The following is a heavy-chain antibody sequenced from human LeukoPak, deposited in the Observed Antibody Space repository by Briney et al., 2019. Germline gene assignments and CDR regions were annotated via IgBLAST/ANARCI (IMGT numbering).Heavy chain of an antibody. Sequence: SVKVSCKASGYTFTSYDINWVRQAPGQGLEWMGRIIPILGIANYAQKFQGRVTITADKSTSTAYMELSSLRSEDTAVYYCASPLYSYEGSQSYYYGMDVWGQGTTVTVSS. J-gene: IGHJ6*02. D-gene: IGHD5-18*01. CDR3: ASPLYSYEGSQSYYYGMDV. CDR1: GYTFTSYD. V-gene: IGHV1-69*04. CDR2: IIPILGIA.